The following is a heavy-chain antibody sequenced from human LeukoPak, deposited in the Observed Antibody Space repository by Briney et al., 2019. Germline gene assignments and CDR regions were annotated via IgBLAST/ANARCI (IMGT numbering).Heavy chain of an antibody. D-gene: IGHD1-26*01. V-gene: IGHV3-21*01. Sequence: GGSLRLSCEASGFSFSSYNMDWVRQTPGKGLEWISSITTSSSYTFYADSVKGRFTISRDNAKNSLYLQMNSLTAEDTAVYYCARDPYSGAYGDTYYYFMDVWGKGTTVTISS. CDR3: ARDPYSGAYGDTYYYFMDV. CDR1: GFSFSSYN. J-gene: IGHJ6*03. CDR2: ITTSSSYT.